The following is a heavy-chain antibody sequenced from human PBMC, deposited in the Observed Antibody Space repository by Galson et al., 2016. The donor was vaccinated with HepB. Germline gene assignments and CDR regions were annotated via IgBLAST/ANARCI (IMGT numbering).Heavy chain of an antibody. D-gene: IGHD3-10*01. J-gene: IGHJ4*02. V-gene: IGHV3-30*04. CDR1: GFSFGDYT. CDR3: ARDRAGVPSGY. CDR2: ISYDGSKK. Sequence: SLRLSCAASGFSFGDYTMHRVRQAPRKGLEWVAVISYDGSKKYYADSVKGRFTICRDNSKNTLYVQMESLRVEYTAFSCCARDRAGVPSGYWGQGTLVSVSS.